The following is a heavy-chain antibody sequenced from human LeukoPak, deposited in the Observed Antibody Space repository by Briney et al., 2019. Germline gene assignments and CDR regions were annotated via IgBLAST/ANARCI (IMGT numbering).Heavy chain of an antibody. CDR1: GFTFSSYG. CDR3: AKNPPGGYFQD. D-gene: IGHD2-15*01. Sequence: GGTLRLSCAASGFTFSSYGMSWVRQAPGKGLEWVSAISGSGGSTYYADSVKGRFTISRDNSKSTLSLQMNSLRAEDTALYYCAKNPPGGYFQDWGQGTLVTVSS. CDR2: ISGSGGST. J-gene: IGHJ1*01. V-gene: IGHV3-23*01.